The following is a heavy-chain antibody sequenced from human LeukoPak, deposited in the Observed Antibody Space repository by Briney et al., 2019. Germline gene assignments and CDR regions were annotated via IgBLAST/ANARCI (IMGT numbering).Heavy chain of an antibody. CDR2: IWYDGSNK. CDR3: ARDFGYYYDSSGPDY. CDR1: GFTFSSYG. V-gene: IGHV3-33*01. D-gene: IGHD3-22*01. Sequence: GGSLRLSCAASGFTFSSYGMHWVRQAPGKGLEWVAVIWYDGSNKYYADSVKGRFTISRDNSKNTLYLQMNSLRAEGTAVYYCARDFGYYYDSSGPDYWGQGTLVTVSS. J-gene: IGHJ4*02.